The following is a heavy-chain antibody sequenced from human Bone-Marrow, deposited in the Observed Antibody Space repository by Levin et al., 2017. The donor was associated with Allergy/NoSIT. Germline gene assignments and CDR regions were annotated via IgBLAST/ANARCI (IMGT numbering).Heavy chain of an antibody. CDR2: IYYSGNT. CDR3: ARFNGYDFDY. V-gene: IGHV4-31*03. D-gene: IGHD5-12*01. J-gene: IGHJ4*02. Sequence: PSETLSLTCTVSGGSISGGGYYWSWIRQHPGKGLEWIGYIYYSGNTYYNPSLKSRVIISVVTSKNQLSLKLTSVPVADTAVYYCARFNGYDFDYWGQGTLVTVSS. CDR1: GGSISGGGYY.